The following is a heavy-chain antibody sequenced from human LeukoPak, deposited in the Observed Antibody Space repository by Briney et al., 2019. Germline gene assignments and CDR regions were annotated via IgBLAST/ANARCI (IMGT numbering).Heavy chain of an antibody. Sequence: GGSLRLSCAASGFTFSSYWMSWVRQAPGKGLEWVANIKQDGSEKYHVDSVKGRFTISRDNAKNSLYLQMNSLRAEDTAVYYCARDRVPMVRGTRGAFDIWGQGTLVTVSS. CDR1: GFTFSSYW. J-gene: IGHJ4*02. D-gene: IGHD3-10*01. CDR3: ARDRVPMVRGTRGAFDI. V-gene: IGHV3-7*03. CDR2: IKQDGSEK.